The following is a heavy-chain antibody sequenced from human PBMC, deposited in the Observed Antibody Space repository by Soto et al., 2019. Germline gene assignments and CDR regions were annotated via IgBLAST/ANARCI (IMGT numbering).Heavy chain of an antibody. J-gene: IGHJ4*02. V-gene: IGHV3-23*01. D-gene: IGHD6-19*01. CDR1: AFTFNTHA. CDR2: ISGSGGST. Sequence: EVQLLESGGGLVQPGGSLRLSCAASAFTFNTHAMSWVRQAPGKGLEWVSSISGSGGSTYYADSVKGRFTISRDNSKNTLYLQMNSLRAEDTAVYYCAKDMYSSGWYKFDYWGQGTLVTVSS. CDR3: AKDMYSSGWYKFDY.